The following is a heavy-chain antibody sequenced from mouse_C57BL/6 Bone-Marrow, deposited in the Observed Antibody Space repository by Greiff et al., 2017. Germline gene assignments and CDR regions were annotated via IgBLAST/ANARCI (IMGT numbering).Heavy chain of an antibody. D-gene: IGHD1-1*01. Sequence: VPLQQSGAELSRPGASVQLSCKASCYTFTSYTMHWVQPRPGHGLEWIGYINPSSGSPTYNQKFKDKATLTADKSSSTAYMQLSSLTSEESAVYYCARFTTGVARGFANWGQGTLVTVSA. CDR2: INPSSGSP. CDR3: ARFTTGVARGFAN. CDR1: CYTFTSYT. J-gene: IGHJ3*01. V-gene: IGHV1-4*01.